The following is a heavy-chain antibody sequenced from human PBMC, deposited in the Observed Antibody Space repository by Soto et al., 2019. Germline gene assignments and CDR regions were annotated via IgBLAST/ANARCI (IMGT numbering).Heavy chain of an antibody. D-gene: IGHD2-2*02. CDR1: GGTFSSYA. Sequence: QVQLVQSGAEVKKPGSSVKVSCKASGGTFSSYAISWVRQAPGQGLEWMGGIIPIFGTANYAQKFQGRVTITAEESTSTAYMELSSLSSEDTAVDYCVSPWGYCSSTSCYTGDGGYDQWGQGTLVTVSS. CDR3: VSPWGYCSSTSCYTGDGGYDQ. CDR2: IIPIFGTA. V-gene: IGHV1-69*01. J-gene: IGHJ5*02.